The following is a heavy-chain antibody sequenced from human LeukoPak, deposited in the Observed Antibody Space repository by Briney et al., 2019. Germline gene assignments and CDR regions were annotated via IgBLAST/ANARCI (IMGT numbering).Heavy chain of an antibody. CDR3: AKEGKYSSSWYSH. CDR1: GFTFSSYG. V-gene: IGHV3-30*02. J-gene: IGHJ4*02. D-gene: IGHD6-13*01. Sequence: PGGSLRLSCAASGFTFSSYGMHWVRQAPGKGLEWVAFIRYDGSNKYYADSVKGRFTISRDNSKNTLYLQMNSLRAEDTAVYYCAKEGKYSSSWYSHWGQGTLVTVSS. CDR2: IRYDGSNK.